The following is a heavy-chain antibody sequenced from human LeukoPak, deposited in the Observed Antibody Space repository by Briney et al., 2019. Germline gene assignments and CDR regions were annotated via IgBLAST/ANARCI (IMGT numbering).Heavy chain of an antibody. Sequence: GGTLRLSCAASGFTFSSYWMNWVRQAPGKGLEWVANINPDGSEKYSVDSVTGRFTISRDNAENTVFLQMNSLRAEDSTVYYCARDLAAWDVWGKGTTVTVSS. CDR2: INPDGSEK. J-gene: IGHJ6*04. V-gene: IGHV3-7*01. CDR3: ARDLAAWDV. CDR1: GFTFSSYW.